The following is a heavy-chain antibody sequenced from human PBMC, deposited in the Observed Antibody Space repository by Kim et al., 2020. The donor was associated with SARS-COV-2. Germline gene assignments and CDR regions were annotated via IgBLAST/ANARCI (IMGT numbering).Heavy chain of an antibody. Sequence: STYYADSVKGRFTISRDNSKNTLYLQMNSLRAEDTAVYYCAKETYGSGSLWGQGTLVTVSS. J-gene: IGHJ4*02. D-gene: IGHD3-10*01. CDR2: ST. CDR3: AKETYGSGSL. V-gene: IGHV3-23*01.